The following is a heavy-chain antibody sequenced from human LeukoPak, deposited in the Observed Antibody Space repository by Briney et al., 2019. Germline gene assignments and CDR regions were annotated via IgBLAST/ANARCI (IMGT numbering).Heavy chain of an antibody. J-gene: IGHJ5*02. CDR1: GFTVSSNY. V-gene: IGHV3-21*01. CDR2: ITAGSTYI. Sequence: KPGGSLRLSCAASGFTVSSNYMNWVRQAPGKGLEWVSSITAGSTYIYYADSVKGRFTISRDNAKNSLYLQMNNLGAEDTAVYYCARDLTVTSTCWFDLWGQGTLVTVSS. D-gene: IGHD4-11*01. CDR3: ARDLTVTSTCWFDL.